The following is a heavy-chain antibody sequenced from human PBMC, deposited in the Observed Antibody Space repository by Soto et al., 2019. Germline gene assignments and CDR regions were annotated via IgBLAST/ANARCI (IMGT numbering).Heavy chain of an antibody. CDR3: ARDEFYYYYGMDV. J-gene: IGHJ6*02. Sequence: ASVKVSCKASGYTFTSYGISWVRQAPGQGLEWMGWISAYNGNTNYVQKLQGRVTMTTDTSTSTAYMELRSLRSDDTAVYYCARDEFYYYYGMDVWGQGTTVTVSS. D-gene: IGHD3-10*01. V-gene: IGHV1-18*01. CDR2: ISAYNGNT. CDR1: GYTFTSYG.